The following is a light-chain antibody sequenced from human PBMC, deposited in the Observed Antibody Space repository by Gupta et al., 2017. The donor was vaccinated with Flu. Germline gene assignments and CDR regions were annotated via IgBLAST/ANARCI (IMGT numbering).Light chain of an antibody. CDR2: YAS. J-gene: IGKJ1*01. CDR1: QSIASS. V-gene: IGKV6-21*01. Sequence: EIVLTQSPAFQSVPPTHRVTITCRASQSIASSLNWYQQKPEQYPKLLIKYASQYGAGVPSKFSGSGSGTDFTLTITSLEAEDAATYYCQQRSSLPKTFGQGTKVEIK. CDR3: QQRSSLPKT.